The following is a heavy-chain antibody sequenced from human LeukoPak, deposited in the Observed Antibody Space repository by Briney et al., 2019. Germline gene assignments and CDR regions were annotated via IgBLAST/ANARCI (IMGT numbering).Heavy chain of an antibody. J-gene: IGHJ4*02. CDR3: AKDWLEGATFY. CDR1: GFTFSSYA. V-gene: IGHV3-23*01. CDR2: ISHGST. Sequence: HTGGSLRLSCAASGFTFSSYAMSWVRQAPGKGLEWVSAISHGSTYYADTVKGRFTISRDNSKNTLYLQMNSLRAEDTAVYYCAKDWLEGATFYRGQGTLVTVSS. D-gene: IGHD1-26*01.